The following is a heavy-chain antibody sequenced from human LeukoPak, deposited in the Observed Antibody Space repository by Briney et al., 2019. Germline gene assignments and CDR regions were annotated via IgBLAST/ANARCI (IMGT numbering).Heavy chain of an antibody. CDR3: MRMRLASPGNVY. J-gene: IGHJ4*02. D-gene: IGHD6-13*01. Sequence: GGFLRLSCAASGFTFSNYAMNWVRQAPGKGLVWVSIVSHDGDSTYYAGSVKGRFTISRDNSKSTLYLQMNNLTAEDTAIYSCMRMRLASPGNVYWGQGTLVTVSS. V-gene: IGHV3-30*04. CDR1: GFTFSNYA. CDR2: VSHDGDST.